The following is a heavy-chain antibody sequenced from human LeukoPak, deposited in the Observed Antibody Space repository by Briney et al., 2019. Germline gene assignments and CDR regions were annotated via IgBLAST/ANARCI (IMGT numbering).Heavy chain of an antibody. CDR2: ISGDGGTT. V-gene: IGHV3-43*02. CDR3: AKDSDYGDYFTPNS. J-gene: IGHJ4*02. D-gene: IGHD4-17*01. Sequence: GGSLRLSCAASGFTFDDYATHWVRQAPGKGLEWVSLISGDGGTTYYADSVKGRFTISRDNSKNSLYLQMNSLRTEDTALYYCAKDSDYGDYFTPNSWGQGTLVTVSS. CDR1: GFTFDDYA.